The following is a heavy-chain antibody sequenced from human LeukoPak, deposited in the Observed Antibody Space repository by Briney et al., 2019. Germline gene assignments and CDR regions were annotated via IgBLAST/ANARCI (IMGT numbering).Heavy chain of an antibody. V-gene: IGHV4-59*08. Sequence: SETLSVTCNVSGDSIGSYYWSWIRQPPGKGLEWIGYISYSGTTNYNPSLESRVTISVHTSKNQFSLNLTSVTAADTAVYYCARAYSSGSYYGLDVWGQGTSITVSS. CDR3: ARAYSSGSYYGLDV. CDR1: GDSIGSYY. J-gene: IGHJ6*02. CDR2: ISYSGTT. D-gene: IGHD6-19*01.